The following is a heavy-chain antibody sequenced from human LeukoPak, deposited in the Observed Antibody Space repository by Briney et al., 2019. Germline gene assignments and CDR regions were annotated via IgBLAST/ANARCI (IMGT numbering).Heavy chain of an antibody. CDR3: ARDGRQHFDWLPLDV. V-gene: IGHV3-74*01. CDR1: GFTFSDYW. D-gene: IGHD3-9*01. J-gene: IGHJ6*03. CDR2: IRKEGRKR. Sequence: PGGALRLSCGAYGFTFSDYWRHWGRQARGKGVVWAGRIRKEGRKRKDADWVEGRFTIYRDNAENTLDLQMHRLRAEDTAVYYCARDGRQHFDWLPLDVWGKGTTVIVS.